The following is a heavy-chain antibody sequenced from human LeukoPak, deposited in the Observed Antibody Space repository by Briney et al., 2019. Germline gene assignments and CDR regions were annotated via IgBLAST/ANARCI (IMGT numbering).Heavy chain of an antibody. CDR1: GASMSIGDHY. CDR2: IHHTGST. CDR3: ARDRGSMEVAGGWFDP. D-gene: IGHD6-19*01. Sequence: PSETLSLTCTVSGASMSIGDHYWSWIRQTPGKGMEWIGYIHHTGSTYYNPSLQSRVTMSVDSSNNQFSLKLRSVTAADTAVYYCARDRGSMEVAGGWFDPWGQGTLVTVSS. J-gene: IGHJ5*02. V-gene: IGHV4-30-2*01.